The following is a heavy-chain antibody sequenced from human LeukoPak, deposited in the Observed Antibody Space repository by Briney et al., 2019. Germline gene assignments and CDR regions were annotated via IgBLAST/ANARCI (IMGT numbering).Heavy chain of an antibody. V-gene: IGHV4-61*02. D-gene: IGHD6-19*01. CDR3: AREYTLYISGWFIDY. Sequence: SQTLSLTCTVSGGSISSGSYYWSWIRQPAGKGLEWIGRIYTSGSTNYNPSLKSRVTISVDTSKNQFSLTLSPVTAADTAVYYCAREYTLYISGWFIDYWGQGTVVTVSS. J-gene: IGHJ4*02. CDR2: IYTSGST. CDR1: GGSISSGSYY.